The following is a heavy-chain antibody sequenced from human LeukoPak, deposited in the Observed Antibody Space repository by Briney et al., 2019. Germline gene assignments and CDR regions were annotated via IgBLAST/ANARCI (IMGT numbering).Heavy chain of an antibody. Sequence: GESLKISCKGSGYSFTSYWIGWVRQMPGEGLEWMGIIYPGDSDTRYSPSFQGQVTISADKSISTAYLQWSSLKASDTAMYYCARPRRGSAPYYYYYMDVWGKGTTVTVSS. D-gene: IGHD3-10*01. CDR2: IYPGDSDT. V-gene: IGHV5-51*01. CDR1: GYSFTSYW. CDR3: ARPRRGSAPYYYYYMDV. J-gene: IGHJ6*03.